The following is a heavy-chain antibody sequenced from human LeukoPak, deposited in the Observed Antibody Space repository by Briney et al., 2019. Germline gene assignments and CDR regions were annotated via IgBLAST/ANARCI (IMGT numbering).Heavy chain of an antibody. CDR1: GYTFTTYA. Sequence: ASVKVSCKASGYTFTTYAMNWMRQAPGQGLEWMGWINPNSGGTNYAQTFQGRVTMTRDTSISTAYMELSSLRSKDTAVYYCATSSPMTTVVTSYYYYYMDVWGKGTTVTVSS. CDR2: INPNSGGT. V-gene: IGHV1-2*02. D-gene: IGHD4-23*01. CDR3: ATSSPMTTVVTSYYYYYMDV. J-gene: IGHJ6*03.